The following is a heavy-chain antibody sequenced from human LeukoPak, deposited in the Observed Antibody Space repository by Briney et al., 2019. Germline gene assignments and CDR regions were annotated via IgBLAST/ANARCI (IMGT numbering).Heavy chain of an antibody. CDR2: IYYTGST. J-gene: IGHJ6*02. V-gene: IGHV4-39*07. CDR1: GGSITSSSYY. CDR3: ARVGGSGSPPALDV. Sequence: SETLSLTCTVSGGSITSSSYYWGWIRQPPEKGPEWIGSIYYTGSTNYNPSLKSRVTISVDKSKYQFSLKLSSVTAADTAVYYCARVGGSGSPPALDVWGQGTTVTVSS. D-gene: IGHD1-26*01.